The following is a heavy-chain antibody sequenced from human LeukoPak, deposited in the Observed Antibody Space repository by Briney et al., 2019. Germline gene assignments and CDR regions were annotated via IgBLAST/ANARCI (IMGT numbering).Heavy chain of an antibody. CDR1: GFTFSSYA. CDR2: ISGGGGST. J-gene: IGHJ4*02. Sequence: PGGSLRLSCAASGFTFSSYAMHWVRQAPWKGLEWVSTISGGGGSTYYADSVKGRFTISRDNSKNTLYLQMNSLRAEDTAVYYCARGYNWVPTLWGQGTLVTVSS. D-gene: IGHD1-1*01. CDR3: ARGYNWVPTL. V-gene: IGHV3-23*01.